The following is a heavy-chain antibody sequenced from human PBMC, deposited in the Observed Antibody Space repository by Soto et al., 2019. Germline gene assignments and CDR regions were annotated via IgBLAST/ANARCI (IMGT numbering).Heavy chain of an antibody. CDR3: ARDRSDSSRADSFDI. V-gene: IGHV3-23*01. D-gene: IGHD6-25*01. CDR1: GFTFGNYA. CDR2: LSGSATNT. Sequence: PGGSLRLSCEASGFTFGNYAMTWVRQGPGKGLEWVSALSGSATNTYYADSVKGRFTISRDNSKNTMHLQMNSLRVDDTAVYYCARDRSDSSRADSFDIWGQGTMVTVSS. J-gene: IGHJ3*02.